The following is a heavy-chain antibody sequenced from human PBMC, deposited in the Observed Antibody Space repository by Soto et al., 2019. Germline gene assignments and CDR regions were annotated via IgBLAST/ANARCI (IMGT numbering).Heavy chain of an antibody. CDR1: GGSLSTYY. J-gene: IGHJ5*02. CDR2: MSYSGSS. D-gene: IGHD1-20*01. Sequence: PSETLSLTXTVSGGSLSTYYWSWIRQPPGKGLEWIVYMSYSGSSNYNPSLKSRVIMSVDTSKNQVSLKLSSVTAADTAIYYCARTRITSTAATFDPWGQGTLVTVSS. CDR3: ARTRITSTAATFDP. V-gene: IGHV4-59*01.